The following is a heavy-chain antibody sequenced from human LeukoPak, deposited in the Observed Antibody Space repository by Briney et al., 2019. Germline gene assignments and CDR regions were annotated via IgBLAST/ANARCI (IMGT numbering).Heavy chain of an antibody. CDR2: IIPIFGIA. V-gene: IGHV1-69*04. CDR1: GGTFSSYA. CDR3: ARASGYCSSTSCHDAFDI. Sequence: SVKVSCKASGGTFSSYAISWVRQAPGQGLEWMGRIIPIFGIANCAQKFQGRVTITADKSTSTAYMELSSLRSEDTAVYYCARASGYCSSTSCHDAFDIWGQGTMVTVSS. J-gene: IGHJ3*02. D-gene: IGHD2-2*03.